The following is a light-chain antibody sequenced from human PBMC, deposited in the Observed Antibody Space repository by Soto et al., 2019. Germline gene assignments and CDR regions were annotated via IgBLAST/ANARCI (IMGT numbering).Light chain of an antibody. CDR3: QQYNNWPRT. Sequence: EIVMTQSPATLSVSPGERATLSCRASQSVSSNLAWYQQKRGQPPRLLIYGASTRATDIPARFSGSGSGTEVTLTISSLQSEDFAVYYCQQYNNWPRTFGQGTKVEIK. V-gene: IGKV3-15*01. J-gene: IGKJ1*01. CDR1: QSVSSN. CDR2: GAS.